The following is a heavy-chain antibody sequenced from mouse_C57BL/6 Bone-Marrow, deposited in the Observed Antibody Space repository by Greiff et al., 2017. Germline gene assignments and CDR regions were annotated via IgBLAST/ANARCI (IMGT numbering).Heavy chain of an antibody. J-gene: IGHJ3*01. CDR2: IDPETGGT. D-gene: IGHD1-1*02. Sequence: VQLKQSGAELVRPGASVTLSCKASGYTFTDYEMHWVKQTPVHGLEWIGAIDPETGGTAYNQKVKGKGILTADKSSSTAYMELRSLTSGDSAVSYCTSNCYGVGRSWFAYWGQGTLVTVSA. V-gene: IGHV1-15*01. CDR1: GYTFTDYE. CDR3: TSNCYGVGRSWFAY.